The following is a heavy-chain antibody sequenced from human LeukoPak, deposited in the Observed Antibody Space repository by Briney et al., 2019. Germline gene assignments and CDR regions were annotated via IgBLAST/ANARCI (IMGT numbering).Heavy chain of an antibody. CDR3: ATGGIAVGYFDY. D-gene: IGHD6-19*01. Sequence: APVKVSRKVSGYTLTELSMHWVRQAHGKELEGMGGFDPEDGETIYAQKFQGRVTMTEDTSTDTAYMEPSSLRSEDTDVYYCATGGIAVGYFDYWGQGTLVTVSS. V-gene: IGHV1-24*01. CDR2: FDPEDGET. J-gene: IGHJ4*02. CDR1: GYTLTELS.